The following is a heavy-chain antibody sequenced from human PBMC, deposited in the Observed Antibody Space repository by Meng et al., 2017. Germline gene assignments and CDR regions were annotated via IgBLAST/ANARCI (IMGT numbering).Heavy chain of an antibody. CDR1: GFTFSNYW. CDR3: ARDLSRITMVRGVIGVLDY. D-gene: IGHD3-10*01. Sequence: GESLKISCAASGFTFSNYWMHWVRQAPGKGLVWVSRINSDGGSTTYADSVKGRFTISRDNAKNTLYLQMNSLRAEDTAVYYCARDLSRITMVRGVIGVLDYWGQGTLVTVSS. V-gene: IGHV3-74*01. J-gene: IGHJ4*02. CDR2: INSDGGST.